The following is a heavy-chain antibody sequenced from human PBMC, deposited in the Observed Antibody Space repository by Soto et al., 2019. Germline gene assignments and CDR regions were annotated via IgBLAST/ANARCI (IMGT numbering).Heavy chain of an antibody. V-gene: IGHV4-4*02. CDR1: GGSISSTNW. CDR3: ARHNYGSGSTYFDY. D-gene: IGHD3-10*01. Sequence: PSETLSLTCAVSGGSISSTNWWSWVRQVPGKGLEWIGEIYHSGGASYNPSHKGRITITIDKPNNQFSLKLNSMTAADTFVYYCARHNYGSGSTYFDYWGQGTLVTVSS. J-gene: IGHJ4*02. CDR2: IYHSGGA.